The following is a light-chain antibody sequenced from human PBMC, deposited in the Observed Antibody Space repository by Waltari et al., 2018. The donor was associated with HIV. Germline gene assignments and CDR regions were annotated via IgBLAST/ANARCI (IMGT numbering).Light chain of an antibody. J-gene: IGLJ3*02. V-gene: IGLV1-51*01. Sequence: QSVLTQPPSVSAAPGQKVVISCSGSSSNIGNNYVSWFQQLPGTAPKFIIYDRNKRPSGIPDRCSGSRSGTSATLSITGLQSGDEADYYCGTWDTSLSAGVFGGGTKVTVL. CDR2: DRN. CDR1: SSNIGNNY. CDR3: GTWDTSLSAGV.